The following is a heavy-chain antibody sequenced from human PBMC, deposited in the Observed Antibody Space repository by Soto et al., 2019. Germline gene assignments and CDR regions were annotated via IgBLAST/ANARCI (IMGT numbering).Heavy chain of an antibody. J-gene: IGHJ6*02. CDR2: TRNKANSYTT. V-gene: IGHV3-72*01. CDR3: AGTTIYGMDV. CDR1: GFTFSDHY. D-gene: IGHD1-1*01. Sequence: PGGSLRLSCAASGFTFSDHYMDWVRQAPGKGLEWVGRTRNKANSYTTEYAASVKGRFTISRDDSKNSLYLQMNSLKTEDTAVYYCAGTTIYGMDVWGQGTTVTVSS.